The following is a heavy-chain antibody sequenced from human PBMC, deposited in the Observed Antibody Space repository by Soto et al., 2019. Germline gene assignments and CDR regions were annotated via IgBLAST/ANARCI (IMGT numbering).Heavy chain of an antibody. CDR2: IDPSDSYT. CDR1: GYSFTSYW. D-gene: IGHD3-10*01. CDR3: AILGGSGSYPYYYGMDV. J-gene: IGHJ6*02. V-gene: IGHV5-10-1*01. Sequence: RGESLKISCKGSGYSFTSYWISWVRQMPGKGLEWMGRIDPSDSYTNYSPSFQGHVTISADKSISTAYLQWSSLKASDTAMYYCAILGGSGSYPYYYGMDVWGQGTTVTVSS.